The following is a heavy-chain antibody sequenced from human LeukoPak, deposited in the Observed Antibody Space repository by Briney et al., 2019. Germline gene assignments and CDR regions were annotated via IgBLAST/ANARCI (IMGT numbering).Heavy chain of an antibody. Sequence: GGSLRLSCAASGFTFSSYSMNWVRQAPGKGLEWVSSISSSSSYIYYADSVKGRFTISRDNAKNSPYLQMNSLRAEDTAVYYCARLYCSGGSCYLYYFDYWGQGTLVTVSS. CDR2: ISSSSSYI. CDR3: ARLYCSGGSCYLYYFDY. V-gene: IGHV3-21*01. CDR1: GFTFSSYS. D-gene: IGHD2-15*01. J-gene: IGHJ4*02.